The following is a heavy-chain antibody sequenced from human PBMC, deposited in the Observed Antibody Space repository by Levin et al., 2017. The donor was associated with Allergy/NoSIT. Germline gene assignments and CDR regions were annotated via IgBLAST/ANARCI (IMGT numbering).Heavy chain of an antibody. J-gene: IGHJ2*01. CDR2: VYHSEST. D-gene: IGHD6-13*01. CDR1: GGSIRNGSYC. V-gene: IGHV4-39*01. CDR3: AGHGKAGSWHLDL. Sequence: PSETLSLTCTVSGGSIRNGSYCWGWIRQPPGKGLEWIGSVYHSESTYYNPSFRSRVTISVDMSKNQFSLKVNSVTAADTAVYYCAGHGKAGSWHLDLWGRGTLVTVSS.